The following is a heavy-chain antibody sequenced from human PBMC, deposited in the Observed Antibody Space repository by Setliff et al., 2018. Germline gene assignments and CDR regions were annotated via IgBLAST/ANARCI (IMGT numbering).Heavy chain of an antibody. Sequence: GGSLRLSCAASGFLFKDYYMTWIRQAPGKGLEWLSYISSSGSNILYADSVKGRFTISRDNAKNSLFLQMNSLRAEETAVYYCARGSSGWSWGYWGQGTVVTVSS. V-gene: IGHV3-11*04. CDR1: GFLFKDYY. CDR3: ARGSSGWSWGY. CDR2: ISSSGSNI. D-gene: IGHD6-19*01. J-gene: IGHJ4*02.